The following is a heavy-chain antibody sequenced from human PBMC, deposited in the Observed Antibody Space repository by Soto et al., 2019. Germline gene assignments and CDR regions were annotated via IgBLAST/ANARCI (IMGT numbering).Heavy chain of an antibody. CDR3: AHRRPRVFAFDY. D-gene: IGHD6-13*01. CDR2: IYWDDDK. CDR1: GFSLSTNGVG. J-gene: IGHJ4*02. V-gene: IGHV2-5*02. Sequence: QITLKESGPTLVKPTQTLTLTCTFSGFSLSTNGVGVGWIRQPPGKALEWLALIYWDDDKRYSPSLKSRLTITKPTSKNLVDLTMTNIDPVDTATSSCAHRRPRVFAFDYWGQGTLVTVSS.